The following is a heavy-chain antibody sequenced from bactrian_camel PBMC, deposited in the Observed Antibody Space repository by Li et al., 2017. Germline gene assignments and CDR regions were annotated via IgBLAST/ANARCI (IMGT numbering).Heavy chain of an antibody. CDR3: AKLSLRYRNSVFHGSLSI. D-gene: IGHD3*01. J-gene: IGHJ4*01. Sequence: HVQLVESGGGSVQAGGSQRLSCTTSRDVFEANCMGWFRQAPGKAREGLAVIYTSGGWTYYSDSVKGRFTVSRDNAKNTLTLQLNSLNFEDTAMYFCAKLSLRYRNSVFHGSLSIWGQGTQVTVS. CDR1: RDVFEANC. CDR2: IYTSGGWT. V-gene: IGHV3S1*01.